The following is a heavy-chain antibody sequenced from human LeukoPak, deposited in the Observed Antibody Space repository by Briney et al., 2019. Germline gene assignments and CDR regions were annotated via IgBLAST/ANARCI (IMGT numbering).Heavy chain of an antibody. J-gene: IGHJ5*02. D-gene: IGHD3-22*01. V-gene: IGHV4-34*01. CDR3: ASPSYDSSGYYYPNWFDP. CDR1: GGSFSGYY. CDR2: INHSGST. Sequence: SETLSLTRAVYGGSFSGYYWSWIRQPPGKGLEWIGEINHSGSTNYNPSLKSRVTISVDTSKNQFSLKLSSVTAADTAVYYCASPSYDSSGYYYPNWFDPWGQGTLVTVSS.